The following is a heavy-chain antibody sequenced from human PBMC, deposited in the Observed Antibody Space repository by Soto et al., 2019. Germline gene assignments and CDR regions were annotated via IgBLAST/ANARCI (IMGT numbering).Heavy chain of an antibody. V-gene: IGHV5-51*01. J-gene: IGHJ4*02. CDR3: ARQGYCSNTACYTVDY. Sequence: GESLKISCTGSGYSSTNYWIGWVRQMPGKVLEWMGIIYPGDSNTRNSPSSQGQVTISADKSISTAYLQWSSLKASDTAMYFCARQGYCSNTACYTVDYWGQGTLVTVSS. CDR1: GYSSTNYW. D-gene: IGHD2-2*02. CDR2: IYPGDSNT.